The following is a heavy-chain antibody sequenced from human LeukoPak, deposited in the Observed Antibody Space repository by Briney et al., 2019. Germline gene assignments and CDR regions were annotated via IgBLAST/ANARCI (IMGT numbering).Heavy chain of an antibody. Sequence: SGGSLRLSCAASGFTFSSYKMNWVRQAPGKGLEWVSYISTSDTTIYYADSVKGRFTISRDNAKNSLYLQMSSLRVEDTAVFYCVRAWGGGSYSDAFDIWGQGTMVTVSS. D-gene: IGHD1-26*01. CDR3: VRAWGGGSYSDAFDI. CDR2: ISTSDTTI. CDR1: GFTFSSYK. V-gene: IGHV3-48*03. J-gene: IGHJ3*02.